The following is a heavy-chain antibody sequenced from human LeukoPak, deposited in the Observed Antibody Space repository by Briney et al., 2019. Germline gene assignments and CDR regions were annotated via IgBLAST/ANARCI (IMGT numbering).Heavy chain of an antibody. CDR1: GYTFTSYA. V-gene: IGHV1-3*01. J-gene: IGHJ4*02. Sequence: ASVKVSCKASGYTFTSYAMHWVRQAPGQRLEWMGWINAGNGNTKYSQKFQGRVTITRDTSANTAYMELSNMRSEDTAVYYCARDTYDSSGFYPNYFDYWGQGTLVTVSS. D-gene: IGHD3-22*01. CDR3: ARDTYDSSGFYPNYFDY. CDR2: INAGNGNT.